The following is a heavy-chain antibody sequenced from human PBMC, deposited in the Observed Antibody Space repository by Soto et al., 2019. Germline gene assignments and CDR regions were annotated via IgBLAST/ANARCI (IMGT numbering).Heavy chain of an antibody. J-gene: IGHJ5*02. V-gene: IGHV4-30-4*01. D-gene: IGHD5-12*01. CDR1: GASVAGGSYY. CDR3: ARDTYSGYDFGL. CDR2: IPSRGRP. Sequence: QVQLRESGPGLVKPSQTLSLTCSVSGASVAGGSYYWSWVRQPPGKGLEWIGYIPSRGRPFYNPSLTSPGTISADTSKNQLSLQLTSVTAAVTAVYYCARDTYSGYDFGLWGQGTLVTVFS.